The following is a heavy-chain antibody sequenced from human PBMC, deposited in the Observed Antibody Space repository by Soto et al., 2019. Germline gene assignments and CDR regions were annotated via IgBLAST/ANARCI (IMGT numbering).Heavy chain of an antibody. CDR1: GFTFSSYT. CDR3: AKERATIYFDY. J-gene: IGHJ4*02. V-gene: IGHV3-43*01. D-gene: IGHD5-12*01. CDR2: ISWDSKNT. Sequence: PGGSLRLSCAASGFTFSSYTMHWVRQAPGKGLEWVSLISWDSKNTFYADSVRGRFTVSRDNRKTSLYLQMNILTTEDTAFYYCAKERATIYFDYWGPGTMVTVSS.